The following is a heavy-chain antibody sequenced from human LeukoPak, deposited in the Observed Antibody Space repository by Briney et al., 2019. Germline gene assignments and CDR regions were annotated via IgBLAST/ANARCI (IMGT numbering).Heavy chain of an antibody. V-gene: IGHV1-2*02. J-gene: IGHJ4*02. CDR1: GYTFTGYY. Sequence: ASVKVSCKASGYTFTGYYIHWVRQAPGQGLEWMGWINPNSGGTKYAQKFQGRVTMTRDTSISTAYMELSRLISDDTAVYYCARAPTLWSCVTCYSDSWGQGTLVTVSS. CDR3: ARAPTLWSCVTCYSDS. D-gene: IGHD3-10*01. CDR2: INPNSGGT.